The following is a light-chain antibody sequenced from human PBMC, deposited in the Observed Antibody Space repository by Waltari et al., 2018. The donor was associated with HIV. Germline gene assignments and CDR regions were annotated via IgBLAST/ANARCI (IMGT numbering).Light chain of an antibody. CDR1: RSNLGAGYD. V-gene: IGLV1-40*01. CDR3: QSYDSSLSGLV. Sequence: QSVLTQPPSVSGAPGQRVTFSCIGSRSNLGAGYDVPWYQQLPGIAPKLLIYGNSNRPSGVPDRFSGSKSGTSASLAITGLQAEDEADYYCQSYDSSLSGLVFGGGTKVTVL. J-gene: IGLJ2*01. CDR2: GNS.